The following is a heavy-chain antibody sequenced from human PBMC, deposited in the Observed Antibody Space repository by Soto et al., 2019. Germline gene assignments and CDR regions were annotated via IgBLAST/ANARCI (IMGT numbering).Heavy chain of an antibody. D-gene: IGHD6-13*01. Sequence: GGSLRLSCAASGFTFSSYAMHWVRQAPGKGLEWVAVISYDGSNKYYADSVKGRFTISRDNSKNTLYLQMNSLRAEDTAVYYCASYSSSCDYWGQGTLVTVSS. CDR3: ASYSSSCDY. J-gene: IGHJ4*02. V-gene: IGHV3-30-3*01. CDR1: GFTFSSYA. CDR2: ISYDGSNK.